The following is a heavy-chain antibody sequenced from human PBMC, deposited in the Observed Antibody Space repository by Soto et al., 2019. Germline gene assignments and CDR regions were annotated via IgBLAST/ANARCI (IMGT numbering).Heavy chain of an antibody. Sequence: PVGSLRLSCAASGFTFSSYGMHWVRQAPGKGLEWVAVISYDGSNKYYADSVKGRFTISRDNSKNTLYLQMNSLRAEDTAVYYCAKDPRGYCSGGSCYSPYYWGQGTLVTVSS. CDR2: ISYDGSNK. CDR3: AKDPRGYCSGGSCYSPYY. V-gene: IGHV3-30*18. J-gene: IGHJ4*02. CDR1: GFTFSSYG. D-gene: IGHD2-15*01.